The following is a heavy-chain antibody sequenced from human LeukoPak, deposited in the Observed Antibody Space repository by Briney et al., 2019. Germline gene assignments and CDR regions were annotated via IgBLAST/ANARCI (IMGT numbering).Heavy chain of an antibody. CDR3: ARVRRSEGWFDP. J-gene: IGHJ5*02. D-gene: IGHD1-1*01. CDR2: INPNSGGT. CDR1: GYTFTGYY. V-gene: IGHV1-2*02. Sequence: GASVKVSCKASGYTFTGYYMHWGRQAPGQGLEWMGWINPNSGGTNYAQKFQGRATMTRDTSISTAYMELSRLRSDDTAVYYCARVRRSEGWFDPWGQGTLVTVSS.